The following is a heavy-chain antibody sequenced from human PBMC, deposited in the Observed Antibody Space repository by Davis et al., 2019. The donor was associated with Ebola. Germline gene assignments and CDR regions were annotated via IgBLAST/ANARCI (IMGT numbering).Heavy chain of an antibody. D-gene: IGHD3-22*01. V-gene: IGHV4-30-4*01. Sequence: SETLSLTCTVSGGSISSGDYYWSWIRQPPGKGLEWIGYIYYSGSTNYNPSLKSRVTISVDTSKNQFSLKLSSVTAADTAVYYCARVLYYYDSSGYYGYWGQGTLVTVSS. CDR2: IYYSGST. CDR1: GGSISSGDYY. J-gene: IGHJ4*02. CDR3: ARVLYYYDSSGYYGY.